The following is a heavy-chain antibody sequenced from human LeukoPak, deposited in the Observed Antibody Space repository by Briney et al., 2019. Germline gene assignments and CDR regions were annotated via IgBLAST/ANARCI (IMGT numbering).Heavy chain of an antibody. V-gene: IGHV5-51*01. CDR3: ARLAVPYYYYYGMDV. J-gene: IGHJ6*02. D-gene: IGHD6-19*01. CDR1: GYSFTSYW. Sequence: KVGESLKISCKGSGYSFTSYWIGWVRQMPGKGLEWMGIIYPGDSDTRYSPSFQGQVTISADKSISTAYLQWSSLKASDTAMYYCARLAVPYYYYYGMDVWGQGTTVTVS. CDR2: IYPGDSDT.